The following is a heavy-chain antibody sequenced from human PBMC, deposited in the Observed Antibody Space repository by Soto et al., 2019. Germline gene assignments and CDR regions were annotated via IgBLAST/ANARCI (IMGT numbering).Heavy chain of an antibody. J-gene: IGHJ4*02. D-gene: IGHD3-10*01. V-gene: IGHV4-31*03. CDR2: IYYSGST. Sequence: SLSLTFTFSGGSLSSCGYYWSWIRQHPGKGLEWIGYIYYSGSTYYNPSLKSRVTISVDTSKNQFSLKLSSVTAADTAVYYCARGGSYGSSFDYWGQGTLVTVSS. CDR3: ARGGSYGSSFDY. CDR1: GGSLSSCGYY.